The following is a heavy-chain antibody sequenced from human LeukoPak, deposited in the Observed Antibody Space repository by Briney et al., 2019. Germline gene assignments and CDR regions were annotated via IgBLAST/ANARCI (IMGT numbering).Heavy chain of an antibody. J-gene: IGHJ3*02. CDR1: GYTFTSYD. D-gene: IGHD3-9*01. CDR2: INPNSGGT. CDR3: ARDYDILTGYYNGAFDI. Sequence: ASVKVSCKASGYTFTSYDINWVRQAPGQGLEWMGWINPNSGGTNYAQKFQGRVTMTRDTSISTAYMELSRLRSDDTAVYYCARDYDILTGYYNGAFDIWGQGTMVTVSS. V-gene: IGHV1-2*02.